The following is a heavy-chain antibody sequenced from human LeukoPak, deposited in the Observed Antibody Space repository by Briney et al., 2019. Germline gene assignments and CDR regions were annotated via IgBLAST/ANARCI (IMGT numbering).Heavy chain of an antibody. V-gene: IGHV3-23*01. D-gene: IGHD3-9*01. CDR2: ISGSGGST. Sequence: PGGSLRLSCAASGFTFSSYAMSWVRQAPGKGLEWVSAISGSGGSTYYADSVKGRFTIYRDNSKNTLYLQMNSLRAEDTAVYYCAKDYVKTYYDILTGPSGMDVWGQGTTVTVSS. J-gene: IGHJ6*02. CDR1: GFTFSSYA. CDR3: AKDYVKTYYDILTGPSGMDV.